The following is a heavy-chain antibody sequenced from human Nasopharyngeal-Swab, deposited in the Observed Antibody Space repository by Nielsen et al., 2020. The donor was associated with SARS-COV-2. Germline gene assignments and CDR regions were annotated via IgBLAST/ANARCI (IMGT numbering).Heavy chain of an antibody. V-gene: IGHV3-7*01. J-gene: IGHJ4*02. CDR2: IKQDGSEK. D-gene: IGHD3-22*01. CDR1: GFTSSSYW. Sequence: GESLKISCAASGFTSSSYWMSWVRQAPGKGLEWVANIKQDGSEKYYVDSVKGRFTISSDNAKNSLYLQMNSLRAEDTAVYYCARDPPTYYYDSSGYYSEFYFDYWGQGTLVTVSS. CDR3: ARDPPTYYYDSSGYYSEFYFDY.